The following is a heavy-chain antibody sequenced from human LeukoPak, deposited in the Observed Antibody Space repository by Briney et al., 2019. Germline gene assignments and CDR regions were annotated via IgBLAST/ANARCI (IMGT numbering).Heavy chain of an antibody. Sequence: GGSLRLSCAASGFTFSSYAMSWVRQAPGKGLEWVSAISGSGGSTYYADSVKGRFTISRDNSKNTLYLQMNSLRAEDTAVYYCARDAKYYYGSGSYSVNWFDPWGQGTLVTVSS. D-gene: IGHD3-10*01. V-gene: IGHV3-23*01. CDR3: ARDAKYYYGSGSYSVNWFDP. J-gene: IGHJ5*02. CDR1: GFTFSSYA. CDR2: ISGSGGST.